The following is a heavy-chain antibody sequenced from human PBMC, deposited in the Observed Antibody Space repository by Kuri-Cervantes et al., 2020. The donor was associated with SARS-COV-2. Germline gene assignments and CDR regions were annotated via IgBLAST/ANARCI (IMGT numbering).Heavy chain of an antibody. CDR2: IKQDGSEK. CDR1: GFTFSSYW. Sequence: GESLKISCAASGFTFSSYWMSWVRQAPGKGLEWVANIKQDGSEKYYVDSVKGRFTISKESGENSLSLHMNSLRGDDTAVYYCARVAGEGPIYYYYMDVWGKGTTVTVSS. J-gene: IGHJ6*03. CDR3: ARVAGEGPIYYYYMDV. V-gene: IGHV3-7*04. D-gene: IGHD2-21*01.